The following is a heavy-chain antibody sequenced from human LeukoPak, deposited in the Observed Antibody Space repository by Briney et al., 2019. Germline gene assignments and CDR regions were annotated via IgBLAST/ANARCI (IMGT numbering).Heavy chain of an antibody. CDR3: VRTYCSGGSCHFDY. D-gene: IGHD2-15*01. Sequence: SETLSLTCTVSGGSIRSYYWSWIRQPPGKGREWVGYIFYSGTTDSNPSLKSRVTISVDTSKNQFSLKLSSVTAADTAVYYCVRTYCSGGSCHFDYWGQGTLVTVSS. CDR1: GGSIRSYY. V-gene: IGHV4-59*08. CDR2: IFYSGTT. J-gene: IGHJ4*02.